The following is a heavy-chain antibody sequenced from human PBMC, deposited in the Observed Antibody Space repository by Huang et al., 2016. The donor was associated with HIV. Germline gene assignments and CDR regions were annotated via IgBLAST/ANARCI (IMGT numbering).Heavy chain of an antibody. CDR2: INPNGGGT. CDR1: GYTFTGYY. D-gene: IGHD6-13*01. Sequence: QVQLVQSGAEVKKPGASVKVSCKASGYTFTGYYMHWVRQAPGQGLGWMGWINPNGGGTNYAQKFQGRVTMTRDTYISTAYMELSRLRSDDTAVYYCARGDSSNLDPWGQGTLVTVSS. J-gene: IGHJ5*02. CDR3: ARGDSSNLDP. V-gene: IGHV1-2*02.